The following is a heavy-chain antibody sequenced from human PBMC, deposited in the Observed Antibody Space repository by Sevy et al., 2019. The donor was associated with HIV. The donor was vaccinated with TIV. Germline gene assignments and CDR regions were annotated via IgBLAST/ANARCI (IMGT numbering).Heavy chain of an antibody. J-gene: IGHJ4*02. CDR3: ARLYSSSSGRGLDN. CDR1: GFTFGSYW. Sequence: GGSLRLSCAASGFTFGSYWMTWVRQAPGKGLECVANIKEDGSGRFYVDSVRGRFTVSRDNAKKTLYLQMNNSRGEDTALYYCARLYSSSSGRGLDNWGQGALVTVSS. CDR2: IKEDGSGR. D-gene: IGHD6-6*01. V-gene: IGHV3-7*01.